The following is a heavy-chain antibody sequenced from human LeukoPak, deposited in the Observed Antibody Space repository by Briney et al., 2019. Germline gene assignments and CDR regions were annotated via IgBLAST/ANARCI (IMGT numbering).Heavy chain of an antibody. CDR3: ALRGRGSYWVYFDY. Sequence: GASVKVSCKTSGYTFTGYYMHWVRQAPGQGLEWMGWINPNSGGTNYAQKFQGRVTMTRDTSISTAYMELSRLRSDDTAVYYCALRGRGSYWVYFDYWGQGTLVTVSS. V-gene: IGHV1-2*02. CDR2: INPNSGGT. CDR1: GYTFTGYY. J-gene: IGHJ4*02. D-gene: IGHD1-26*01.